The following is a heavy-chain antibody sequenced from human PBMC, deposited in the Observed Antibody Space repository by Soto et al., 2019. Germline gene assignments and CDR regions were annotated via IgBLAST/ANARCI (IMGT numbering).Heavy chain of an antibody. Sequence: GESVKISCKGSGYSFTSYWIGWVRQMPGKGLEWMGIIYPGDSDTRYSPSFQGQVTISADKSISTAYLQWSSLKASDTAMYYCARRGGEDYYYYGMDVWGQGTTVTVSS. D-gene: IGHD2-21*01. CDR1: GYSFTSYW. V-gene: IGHV5-51*01. CDR2: IYPGDSDT. CDR3: ARRGGEDYYYYGMDV. J-gene: IGHJ6*02.